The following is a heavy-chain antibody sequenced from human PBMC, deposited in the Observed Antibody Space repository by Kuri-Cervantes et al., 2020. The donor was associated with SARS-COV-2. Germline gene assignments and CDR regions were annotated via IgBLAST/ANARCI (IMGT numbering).Heavy chain of an antibody. CDR2: INPNSGGT. J-gene: IGHJ6*03. Sequence: ASVKVSCKASGYTFTGYYMHWVRQAPGQGLEWMGWINPNSGGTNYAQKFQGRVTMTRDTSISTAYMELSSLRSEDTAVYYCARAALYLRQHYYYMDVWGKGTTVTVSS. V-gene: IGHV1-2*02. D-gene: IGHD2-2*01. CDR3: ARAALYLRQHYYYMDV. CDR1: GYTFTGYY.